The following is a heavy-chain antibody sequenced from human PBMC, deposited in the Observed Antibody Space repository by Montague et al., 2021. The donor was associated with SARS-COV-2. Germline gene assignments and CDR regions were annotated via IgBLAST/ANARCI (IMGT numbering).Heavy chain of an antibody. CDR2: IYTSGTT. J-gene: IGHJ4*02. CDR3: ARAHSGSWAHLDN. CDR1: GGSISSGSYY. Sequence: TLSLTCTVSGGSISSGSYYWSWIRQPAGKGLVWIGCIYTSGTTDYSFSLQSRVTISVDTSKNQFSLKLTSVTAADTAVYYCARAHSGSWAHLDNWGQGSLVTVSS. V-gene: IGHV4-61*02. D-gene: IGHD5-12*01.